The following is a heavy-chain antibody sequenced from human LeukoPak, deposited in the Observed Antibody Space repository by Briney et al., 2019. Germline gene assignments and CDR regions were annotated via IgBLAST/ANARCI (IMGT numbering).Heavy chain of an antibody. Sequence: SETLSLPCTVSGRPHSISGDLWASIPQPPGEGLGWIGIIYYSGSTYYNPSLKSRVTLSVDASKNQFSLKLSSVTAADTAVYYCARLSYCNGGTCFHDYWGQGTLVTVSS. J-gene: IGHJ4*02. CDR1: GRPHSISGDL. CDR2: IYYSGST. D-gene: IGHD2-15*01. CDR3: ARLSYCNGGTCFHDY. V-gene: IGHV4-39*01.